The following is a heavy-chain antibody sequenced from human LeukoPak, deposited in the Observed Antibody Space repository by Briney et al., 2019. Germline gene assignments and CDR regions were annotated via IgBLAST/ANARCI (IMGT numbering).Heavy chain of an antibody. D-gene: IGHD4-17*01. CDR3: ARDLDYGVYADY. Sequence: GGSLRLSCAASGFTFSDYYMSWIRQAPGKGLEWVSYISGSGSTIYYADSVKGRFTISRGNAKNSLYLQMNSLRAEDTAVYYCARDLDYGVYADYWGQGTLVTVSS. V-gene: IGHV3-11*01. J-gene: IGHJ4*02. CDR2: ISGSGSTI. CDR1: GFTFSDYY.